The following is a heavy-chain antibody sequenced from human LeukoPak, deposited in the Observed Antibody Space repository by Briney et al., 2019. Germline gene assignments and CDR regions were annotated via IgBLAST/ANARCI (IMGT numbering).Heavy chain of an antibody. CDR2: IIPIFGTA. Sequence: ASVKVSCKASGGTFSSYAISWVRQAPGQGLEWTGGIIPIFGTANYAQKFQGRVTITTDESTSTAYMELSSLRSEDTAVYYCATVLRFLEWLRPGESPLTRWGQGTLVTVSS. CDR1: GGTFSSYA. V-gene: IGHV1-69*05. D-gene: IGHD3-3*01. J-gene: IGHJ4*02. CDR3: ATVLRFLEWLRPGESPLTR.